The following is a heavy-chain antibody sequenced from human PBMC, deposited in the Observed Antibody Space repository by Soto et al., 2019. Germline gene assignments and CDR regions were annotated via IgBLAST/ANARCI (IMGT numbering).Heavy chain of an antibody. CDR2: INPYSADT. CDR1: GYTFTDYF. D-gene: IGHD1-26*01. Sequence: GASVKVSYKASGYTFTDYFIHWVRQAPGQGLEWMGWINPYSADTNYAQKFQGRVTMTRDTSIDTAFMQLSWLRSDDTAVYYCARAPVGGSSNLDYWGQGALVTVSS. J-gene: IGHJ4*02. V-gene: IGHV1-2*02. CDR3: ARAPVGGSSNLDY.